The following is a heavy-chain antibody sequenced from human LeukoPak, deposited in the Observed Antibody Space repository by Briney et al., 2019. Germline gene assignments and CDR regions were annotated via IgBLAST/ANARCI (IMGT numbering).Heavy chain of an antibody. CDR3: ARGRTYYYDSSGPITGDY. V-gene: IGHV3-30-3*01. J-gene: IGHJ4*02. Sequence: GGSLRLSCAVSGSTFSSYWMTWVRQAPGKGLEWVAVISYDGSNKYYADSVKGRFTISRDNSKNTLYLQMNSLRAEDTAVYYCARGRTYYYDSSGPITGDYWGQGTLVTVSS. CDR2: ISYDGSNK. CDR1: GSTFSSYW. D-gene: IGHD3-22*01.